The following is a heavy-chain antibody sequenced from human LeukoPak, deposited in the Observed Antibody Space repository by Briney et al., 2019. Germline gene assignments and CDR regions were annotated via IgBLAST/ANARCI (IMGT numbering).Heavy chain of an antibody. CDR3: AKEDYYDSSGIHYYYYGMDV. V-gene: IGHV3-30*18. CDR1: GFTFSSYG. CDR2: ISYDGSNK. J-gene: IGHJ6*02. Sequence: PGRSLRLSCAASGFTFSSYGMHWVRQAPGKGLEWVAVISYDGSNKYYADSVKGRFTISRDNSKNTLYLQMNSLRAEDTAVYYCAKEDYYDSSGIHYYYYGMDVWGQGTTVTVSS. D-gene: IGHD3-22*01.